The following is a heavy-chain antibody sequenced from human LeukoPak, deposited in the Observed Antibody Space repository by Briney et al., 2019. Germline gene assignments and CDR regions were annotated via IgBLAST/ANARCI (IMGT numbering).Heavy chain of an antibody. D-gene: IGHD1-14*01. J-gene: IGHJ6*03. CDR3: AKAGGEPYYYYMDV. CDR1: GFTFSSYS. CDR2: ISYDGSNK. V-gene: IGHV3-30*18. Sequence: GGSLRLSCAASGFTFSSYSMNWVRQAPGKGLEWVAVISYDGSNKYYADSVKGRFTISRDNSKNTLYLQMNSLRAEDTAVYYCAKAGGEPYYYYMDVWGKGTTVTVSS.